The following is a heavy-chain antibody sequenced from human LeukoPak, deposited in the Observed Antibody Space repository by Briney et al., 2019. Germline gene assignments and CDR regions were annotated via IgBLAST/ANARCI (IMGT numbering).Heavy chain of an antibody. D-gene: IGHD3-9*01. CDR3: ARDHYHDFLTDSPRHYLDS. J-gene: IGHJ4*02. CDR2: IFYGGAT. CDR1: GGSISSVNYY. V-gene: IGHV4-39*02. Sequence: PSETLSLTCTVSGGSISSVNYYWGWIRQPPGKGLEWIGSIFYGGATYYNPSLKSRVTISVDTSQNHFSLNLRSVTAADTAVYYCARDHYHDFLTDSPRHYLDSWGQGTLVTVSS.